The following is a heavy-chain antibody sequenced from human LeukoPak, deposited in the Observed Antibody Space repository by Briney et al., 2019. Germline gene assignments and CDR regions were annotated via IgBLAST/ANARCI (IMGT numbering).Heavy chain of an antibody. D-gene: IGHD2-2*01. CDR2: ISSNGGST. Sequence: GGSLRLSCSASGFTFSSYAMHWVRQAPGKGLEYVSAISSNGGSTYYADSVKGRFTISRDNSKNTLYLQMSSLRAEDTAVYYCVKGFFSSTSCRFDPGGQGTLVTVPS. CDR3: VKGFFSSTSCRFDP. V-gene: IGHV3-64D*06. J-gene: IGHJ5*02. CDR1: GFTFSSYA.